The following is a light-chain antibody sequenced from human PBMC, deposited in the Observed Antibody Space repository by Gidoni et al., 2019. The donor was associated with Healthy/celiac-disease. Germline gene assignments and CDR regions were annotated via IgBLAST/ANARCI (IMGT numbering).Light chain of an antibody. CDR1: HSISSW. Sequence: DIQITQSPSTLSASVGDRVTITCRASHSISSWLAWYQQKPGKAPKLLIYKASSLESGVPSRFSGSGSGTELTLTISSLQPDDFATYYCQKYNSYPYTFGQGTKLEIK. J-gene: IGKJ2*01. CDR2: KAS. V-gene: IGKV1-5*03. CDR3: QKYNSYPYT.